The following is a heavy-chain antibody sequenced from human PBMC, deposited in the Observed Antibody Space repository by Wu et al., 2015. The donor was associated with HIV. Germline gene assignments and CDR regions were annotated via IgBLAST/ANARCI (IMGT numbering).Heavy chain of an antibody. CDR1: GYPFTNYY. Sequence: QVQLVQSGAEVKKPGASVKVSCQTSGYPFTNYYIHWVRQAPGQGLEWVGWISGHNGYTDYAQKFQGRVSVTTLISTNTVYMELRSLRSDDTAVYYCARVQTGTSDHSLYHYMDVWGKGTPVIVSS. J-gene: IGHJ6*03. CDR3: ARVQTGTSDHSLYHYMDV. D-gene: IGHD3-10*01. CDR2: ISGHNGYT. V-gene: IGHV1-18*04.